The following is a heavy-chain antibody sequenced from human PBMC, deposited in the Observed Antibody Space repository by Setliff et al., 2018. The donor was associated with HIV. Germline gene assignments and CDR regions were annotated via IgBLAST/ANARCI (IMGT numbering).Heavy chain of an antibody. Sequence: GASVKVSCKASGYIFTTYGITWVRQAPGQGLEWMGWISVYNGNTKYAQKFQGRVTMTTDTSTSTAYMELSSLRFEDTAMYYCARLSGDNSGQPYYYYMDVWGKGTTVTVSS. CDR2: ISVYNGNT. D-gene: IGHD3-22*01. CDR3: ARLSGDNSGQPYYYYMDV. CDR1: GYIFTTYG. V-gene: IGHV1-18*01. J-gene: IGHJ6*03.